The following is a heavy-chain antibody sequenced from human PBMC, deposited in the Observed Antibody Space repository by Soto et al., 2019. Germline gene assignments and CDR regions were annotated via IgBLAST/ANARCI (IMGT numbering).Heavy chain of an antibody. J-gene: IGHJ6*02. D-gene: IGHD3-22*01. CDR1: GYSFTSYW. V-gene: IGHV5-51*01. CDR3: ARRLEYYYDISGSKWVPAFGMHV. Sequence: GESLQISCKVSGYSFTSYWIGWVRQVPGKVLEWMGIIYPGDSDTRYSPSFQGQVTISADKSISTAYLQWSSLKASDTAMYYCARRLEYYYDISGSKWVPAFGMHVLGQTTT. CDR2: IYPGDSDT.